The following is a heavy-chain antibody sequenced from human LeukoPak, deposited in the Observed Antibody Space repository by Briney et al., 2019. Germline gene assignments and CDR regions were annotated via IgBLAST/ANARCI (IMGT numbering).Heavy chain of an antibody. CDR3: ARFPPGRTNWSYYDY. J-gene: IGHJ4*02. CDR1: GFTFSDYA. D-gene: IGHD1-1*01. V-gene: IGHV3-64*01. CDR2: IGPIGVYT. Sequence: GGSLRLSCAASGFTFSDYAMHWVRQAPGKGLEFVSVIGPIGVYTYYANSVKGRFTISRDNSKSTVSLQMGSLRDEDMAVYYCARFPPGRTNWSYYDYWGRGTLVTVSS.